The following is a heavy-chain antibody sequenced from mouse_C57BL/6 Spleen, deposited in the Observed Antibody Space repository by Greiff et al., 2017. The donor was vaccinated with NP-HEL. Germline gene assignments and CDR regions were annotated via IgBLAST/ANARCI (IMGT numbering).Heavy chain of an antibody. J-gene: IGHJ2*01. CDR1: GFNFSDYG. Sequence: EVHLVESGGGLVKPGGSLKLSCAASGFNFSDYGMHWVRQAPEKGLEWVAYISSGSSTTYYADTVKGRFTISRDNAKNTLFLQMTSLRSENTAMYYCARDDYYGSRAFDYWGQGTTLTVSS. V-gene: IGHV5-17*01. D-gene: IGHD1-1*01. CDR3: ARDDYYGSRAFDY. CDR2: ISSGSSTT.